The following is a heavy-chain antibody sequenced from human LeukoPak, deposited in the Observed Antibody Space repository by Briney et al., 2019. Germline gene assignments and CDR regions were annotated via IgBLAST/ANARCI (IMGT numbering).Heavy chain of an antibody. D-gene: IGHD3-16*01. CDR2: ISHSGST. CDR3: TRGAGWLIDY. J-gene: IGHJ4*02. CDR1: DYSITSGYY. V-gene: IGHV4-38-2*02. Sequence: SETLSLTCLASDYSITSGYYWGWIRQPPGKGLEWIGSISHSGSTYYNPSLKSRITISADTSKNQFSLKLNSLTTADTAVYYCTRGAGWLIDYWGQGILVTVSS.